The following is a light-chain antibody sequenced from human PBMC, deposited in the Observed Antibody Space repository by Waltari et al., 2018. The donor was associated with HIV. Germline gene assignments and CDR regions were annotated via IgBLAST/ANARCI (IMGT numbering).Light chain of an antibody. CDR2: DAF. CDR3: QQRSNWPPGST. V-gene: IGKV3-11*01. CDR1: QSVSTY. Sequence: EIVLTQSPATLSLFSGERATLSCRASQSVSTYLAWYQRKPGQAPRLLIYDAFYRAAGIPARFSGSGSGTDFTLTISNLEPEDSAVYYCQQRSNWPPGSTFGQGTKLEI. J-gene: IGKJ2*01.